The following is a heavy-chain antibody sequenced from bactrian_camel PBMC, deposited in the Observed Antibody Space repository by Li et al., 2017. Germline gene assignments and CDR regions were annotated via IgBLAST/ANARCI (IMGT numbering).Heavy chain of an antibody. CDR2: FWSANADT. CDR1: GYTLSKFC. V-gene: IGHV3S63*01. Sequence: QVQLVESGGGSVQAGGSLRLSCFASGYTLSKFCMAWFRQVPGKGREGVASFWSANADTWYAASARGRFTISRDASKNTAYLDLIDLDPEDTAVYYCAFDRWHTDCFSGSWHTKEYTYWGQGTQVTVS. CDR3: AFDRWHTDCFSGSWHTKEYTY. J-gene: IGHJ4*01. D-gene: IGHD3*01.